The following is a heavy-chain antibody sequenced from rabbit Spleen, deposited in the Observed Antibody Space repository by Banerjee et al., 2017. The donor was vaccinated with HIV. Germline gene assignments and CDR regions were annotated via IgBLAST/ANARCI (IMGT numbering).Heavy chain of an antibody. CDR3: ARDTASSFSSYGMDL. Sequence: QSLEESGGDLVKPGASVTLTCTASGFSFGFNDYMCWVRQAPGKGLEWIACIHSGDSGYTYYATWATGRFTCSKTSSTTVTLQMTSLTVADTATYFCARDTASSFSSYGMDLWGPGTLVTVS. CDR2: IHSGDSGYT. J-gene: IGHJ6*01. D-gene: IGHD8-1*01. V-gene: IGHV1S40*01. CDR1: GFSFGFNDY.